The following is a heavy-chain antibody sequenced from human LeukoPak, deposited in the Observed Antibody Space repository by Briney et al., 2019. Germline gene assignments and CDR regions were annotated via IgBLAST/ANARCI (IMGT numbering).Heavy chain of an antibody. J-gene: IGHJ4*02. CDR1: GYTFTSYG. V-gene: IGHV1-18*01. CDR3: ARADYYGSGSTYYFDY. CDR2: ISAYNGNT. Sequence: ASVKVSCKASGYTFTSYGISWVRQAPGQGLEWMGWISAYNGNTNYAQKLQGSVTMTTDTSTSTAYMELRSLRSDDTAVYYCARADYYGSGSTYYFDYWGQGTLVTVSS. D-gene: IGHD3-10*01.